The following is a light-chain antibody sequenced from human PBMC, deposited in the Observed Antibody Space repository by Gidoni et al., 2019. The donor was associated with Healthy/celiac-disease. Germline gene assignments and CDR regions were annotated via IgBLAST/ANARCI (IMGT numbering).Light chain of an antibody. J-gene: IGKJ5*01. CDR3: QQRSNLIT. CDR1: QSISSY. V-gene: IGKV3-11*01. Sequence: EIVLTQSPATLSLSPGARVTLSCRASQSISSYLAWYQQKPGQAPRLLIYDASNRATGIPARFSGSGSGTDFTLTISSLEPEDFAVYYCQQRSNLITFGQGTRLEIK. CDR2: DAS.